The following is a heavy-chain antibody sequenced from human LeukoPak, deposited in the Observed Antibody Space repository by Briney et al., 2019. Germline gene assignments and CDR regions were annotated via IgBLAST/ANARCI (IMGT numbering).Heavy chain of an antibody. CDR3: ARDRRGNYHFDY. Sequence: GGSLRLSCAASGFTFSSYSMNWVRQAPGKGLEWVSYISSSSIIYYADSVKGRFTISRDNAKNSLYLQMNSLRAEDTAVYYCARDRRGNYHFDYWGQGTLVTVSS. CDR2: ISSSSII. CDR1: GFTFSSYS. D-gene: IGHD1-26*01. J-gene: IGHJ4*02. V-gene: IGHV3-48*01.